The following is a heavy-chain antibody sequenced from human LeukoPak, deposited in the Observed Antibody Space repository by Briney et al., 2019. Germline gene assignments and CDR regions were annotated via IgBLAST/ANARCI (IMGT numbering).Heavy chain of an antibody. D-gene: IGHD5-18*01. CDR2: IRSKAYGGTI. V-gene: IGHV3-49*04. CDR3: TRGPIQLWIHNAMDV. Sequence: GGSLRLSCTTSGFTFGDYAMSWVRQAPGKGLEWVGLIRSKAYGGTIEYAASVKGRFTISRDDSKSIAYLQMNSLKIEDTALYYCTRGPIQLWIHNAMDVWGQGTTVTVSS. J-gene: IGHJ6*02. CDR1: GFTFGDYA.